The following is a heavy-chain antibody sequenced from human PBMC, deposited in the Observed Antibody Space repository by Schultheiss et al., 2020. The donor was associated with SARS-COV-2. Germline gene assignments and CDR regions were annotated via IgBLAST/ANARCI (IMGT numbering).Heavy chain of an antibody. CDR1: GYTFTSYG. CDR2: ISAYNGNT. J-gene: IGHJ6*02. D-gene: IGHD2-2*01. CDR3: AREDIVVVPAAYYGMDV. V-gene: IGHV1-18*01. Sequence: ASVKVYCKASGYTFTSYGISWVRQAPGQGLEWMGWISAYNGNTNYAQKLQGRVTMTTDTSTSTAYMELRSLRSDDTAVYYCAREDIVVVPAAYYGMDVWGQGTTVTVSS.